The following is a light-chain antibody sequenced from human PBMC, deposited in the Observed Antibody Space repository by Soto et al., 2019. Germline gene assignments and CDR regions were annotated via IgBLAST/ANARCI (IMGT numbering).Light chain of an antibody. Sequence: ELVLTQSPATLSFFPGERATLSCRASQGINTYLAWYQQKPGQAPRLLMSAASNRATGIPARFSGSGSGTDFTLTISSLEPEDFAVYYCQHRSKFGGGTKVEIK. CDR3: QHRSK. J-gene: IGKJ4*02. V-gene: IGKV3-11*01. CDR2: AAS. CDR1: QGINTY.